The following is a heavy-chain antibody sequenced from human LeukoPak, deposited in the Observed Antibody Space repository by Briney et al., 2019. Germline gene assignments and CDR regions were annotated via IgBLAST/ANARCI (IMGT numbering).Heavy chain of an antibody. D-gene: IGHD3-3*01. CDR3: ARGGEYYDFWSGWRYSYYFDY. Sequence: SETLSLTCTVSGGSISSYYWSWIRQPPGKGLGWIGYIYYSGSTNYNPSLKSRVTISVDTSKNQFSLKLSSVTAADTAVYYCARGGEYYDFWSGWRYSYYFDYWGQGTLVTVSS. CDR2: IYYSGST. CDR1: GGSISSYY. V-gene: IGHV4-59*01. J-gene: IGHJ4*02.